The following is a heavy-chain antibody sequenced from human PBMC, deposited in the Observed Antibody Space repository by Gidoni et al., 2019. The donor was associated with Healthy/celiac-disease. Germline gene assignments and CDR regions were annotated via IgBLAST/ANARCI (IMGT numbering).Heavy chain of an antibody. CDR1: GFTFSDYD. V-gene: IGHV3-11*01. J-gene: IGHJ3*02. Sequence: QVQLVESGGGLVKTGGSLRLSCAASGFTFSDYDMSWIRQAPGKGLGWVSYISSSGSTIYYADSVKGRFTISRDNAKNSLYLQMNSLRAEDTAVYYCARASYNWNSPDAFDIWGQGTMVTVSS. CDR2: ISSSGSTI. CDR3: ARASYNWNSPDAFDI. D-gene: IGHD1-20*01.